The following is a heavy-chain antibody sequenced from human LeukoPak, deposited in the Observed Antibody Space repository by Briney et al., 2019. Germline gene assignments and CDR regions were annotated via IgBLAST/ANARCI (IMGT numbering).Heavy chain of an antibody. CDR2: INPDGGRT. V-gene: IGHV1-46*01. Sequence: ASVKVSRKASGYTFTNYYMHWLRQAPGQGLEWMGVINPDGGRTTYAQKFQGRVTMTRDTSTRTVYMDLSSLRSEDTAVYYCARDRRIVGATPYFDYWGQGTLVTVSS. CDR1: GYTFTNYY. J-gene: IGHJ4*02. CDR3: ARDRRIVGATPYFDY. D-gene: IGHD1-26*01.